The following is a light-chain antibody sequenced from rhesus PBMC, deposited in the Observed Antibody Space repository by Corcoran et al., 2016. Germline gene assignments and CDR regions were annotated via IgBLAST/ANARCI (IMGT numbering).Light chain of an antibody. CDR2: EAS. V-gene: IGKV1-25*01. Sequence: DIQMTQSPSSLSASVGDRVTITCRASQDITNDLAWYQQKPGENPKLLIYEASDLQSGIPSRFSGNGSGTDFTLTISSLQSEDFATYYCQHYYRVPWTFGQGTKVEIK. J-gene: IGKJ1*01. CDR3: QHYYRVPWT. CDR1: QDITND.